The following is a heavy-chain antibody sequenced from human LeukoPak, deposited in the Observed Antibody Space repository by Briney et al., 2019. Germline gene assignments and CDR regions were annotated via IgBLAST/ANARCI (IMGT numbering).Heavy chain of an antibody. Sequence: SETLSLTCTVSGGSISSSDYYWGWIRQPPGKGLEWIGSIFYSGSTYYSPSLKSRVTISVGTSKNQFSLKLSSVTAADTAVYYCARSQYQLVDYWGQGTLVTVSS. CDR1: GGSISSSDYY. D-gene: IGHD2-2*01. CDR3: ARSQYQLVDY. J-gene: IGHJ4*02. CDR2: IFYSGST. V-gene: IGHV4-39*01.